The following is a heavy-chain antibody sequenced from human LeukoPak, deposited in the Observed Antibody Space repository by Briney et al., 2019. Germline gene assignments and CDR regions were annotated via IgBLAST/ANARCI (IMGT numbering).Heavy chain of an antibody. D-gene: IGHD3-10*01. CDR3: ARDYGSGNYFLYFDS. CDR1: GFTFVSYT. J-gene: IGHJ4*02. CDR2: ISSSSTYI. V-gene: IGHV3-21*01. Sequence: GGSLRLSCAASGFTFVSYTMNWVRQAPGKGLEWVSSISSSSTYIYYADSVKGRFTISRDNAKNSQSLQMNSLRAEDTAVYYCARDYGSGNYFLYFDSWGQGTLVTVSS.